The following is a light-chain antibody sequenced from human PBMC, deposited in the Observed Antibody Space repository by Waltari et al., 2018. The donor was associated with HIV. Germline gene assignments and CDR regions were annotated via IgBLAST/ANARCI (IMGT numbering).Light chain of an antibody. V-gene: IGLV2-8*01. CDR2: DVS. Sequence: QSALTQPPSASGSPGQSVTISCTGTSSDIGAYNYVSWFQQHPGKAPKLMIFDVSKRPSGVPDRFSGSKSGNTASLTVSGLQAEDEADYYCASHAGSKDVFGGGT. J-gene: IGLJ2*01. CDR1: SSDIGAYNY. CDR3: ASHAGSKDV.